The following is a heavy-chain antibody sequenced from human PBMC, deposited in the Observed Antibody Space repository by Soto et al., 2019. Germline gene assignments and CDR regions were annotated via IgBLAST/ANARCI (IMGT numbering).Heavy chain of an antibody. D-gene: IGHD5-18*01. CDR1: GVTFGSNG. CDR2: IWYDGSNK. V-gene: IGHV3-33*01. J-gene: IGHJ6*02. Sequence: RLSSAACGVTFGSNGRHRVSQARGKRLRKVAVIWYDGSNKYYADSVKGRFTISRDNSKNTLYLQMNSLRAEDTAVYYCAREPGGYSYGSYYYYGMDVWGQGTTVTVSS. CDR3: AREPGGYSYGSYYYYGMDV.